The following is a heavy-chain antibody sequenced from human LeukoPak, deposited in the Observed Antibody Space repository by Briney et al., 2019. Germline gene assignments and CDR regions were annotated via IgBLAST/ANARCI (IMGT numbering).Heavy chain of an antibody. CDR2: MNPNSGNT. J-gene: IGHJ1*01. D-gene: IGHD4-11*01. CDR3: ARGYDYLYAEYFQH. CDR1: GYTFTSYD. Sequence: ASVKVSCKASGYTFTSYDINWVRQATGQGLAWMGWMNPNSGNTGYAQKFQGRVTMTRNTSISTAYMELSSLRSEDTAVYYCARGYDYLYAEYFQHWGQGTLVTVSS. V-gene: IGHV1-8*01.